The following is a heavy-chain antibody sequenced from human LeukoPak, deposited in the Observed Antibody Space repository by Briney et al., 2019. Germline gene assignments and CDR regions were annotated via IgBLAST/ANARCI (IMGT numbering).Heavy chain of an antibody. V-gene: IGHV4-4*07. CDR2: IYTSGST. CDR3: ARVPKGYSSGWYFDY. Sequence: KPSETLSLTCTVSGGSISSYYWSWIRQPAGKGLEWIGRIYTSGSTNYNPSLKSRVTMSVDTSKNQFSLKPSSVTAADTAVYYCARVPKGYSSGWYFDYWGQGTLVTVSS. CDR1: GGSISSYY. J-gene: IGHJ4*02. D-gene: IGHD6-19*01.